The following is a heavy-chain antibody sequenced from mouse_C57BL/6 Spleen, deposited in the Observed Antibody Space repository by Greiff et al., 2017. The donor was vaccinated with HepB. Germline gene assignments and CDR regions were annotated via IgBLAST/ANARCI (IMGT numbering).Heavy chain of an antibody. J-gene: IGHJ2*01. V-gene: IGHV5-16*01. CDR2: INYDGSST. CDR1: GFTFSDYY. CDR3: ARDQGDYFDY. D-gene: IGHD3-2*02. Sequence: EVKLMESEGGLVQPGSSMKLSCTASGFTFSDYYMAWVRQVPEKGLEWVANINYDGSSTYYLDSLKSRFIISRDNAKNILYLQMSSLKSEDTATYYCARDQGDYFDYWGQGTTLTVSS.